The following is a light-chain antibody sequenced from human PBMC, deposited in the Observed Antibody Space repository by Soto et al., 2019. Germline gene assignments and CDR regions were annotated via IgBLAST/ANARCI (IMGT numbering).Light chain of an antibody. CDR1: QSVTSNY. Sequence: EIVLTQSPGTLSLSPGERATLSCGSSQSVTSNYLAWYQQKPGQAPRLLIFGASIRVKGIPARFGGSGSGTDFTLTISSLEPEDFAVYYCQQRNDWPLTFGGGTKVDIK. J-gene: IGKJ4*01. CDR2: GAS. V-gene: IGKV3D-20*02. CDR3: QQRNDWPLT.